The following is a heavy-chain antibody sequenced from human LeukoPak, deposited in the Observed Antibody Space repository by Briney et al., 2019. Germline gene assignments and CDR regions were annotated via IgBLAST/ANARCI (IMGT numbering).Heavy chain of an antibody. V-gene: IGHV3-23*01. CDR3: AKTMAPLAHQTLFDY. CDR2: ISGSGGNT. Sequence: PGGSLRLSCAASGFTFSSYVMSWVRQAPGKGLEWVSGISGSGGNTFYAASVKGRFTISRDNSKNNLYLQMNSLRAEDTALYYCAKTMAPLAHQTLFDYWGQGTLVTVSS. D-gene: IGHD4/OR15-4a*01. J-gene: IGHJ4*02. CDR1: GFTFSSYV.